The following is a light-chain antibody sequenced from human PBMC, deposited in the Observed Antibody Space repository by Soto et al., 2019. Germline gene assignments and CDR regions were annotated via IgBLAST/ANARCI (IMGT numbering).Light chain of an antibody. J-gene: IGLJ1*01. CDR1: SSDVGGYNY. CDR3: SSYTSSSTHG. Sequence: QSALTQPASVSGSPGQSITISCTGTSSDVGGYNYVSWYQQHPGKAPKLMIYEVSNRPSGVSNRFSGSKSGNTASLTISGLQAEDEADYYCSSYTSSSTHGFGGGTKVTV. V-gene: IGLV2-14*01. CDR2: EVS.